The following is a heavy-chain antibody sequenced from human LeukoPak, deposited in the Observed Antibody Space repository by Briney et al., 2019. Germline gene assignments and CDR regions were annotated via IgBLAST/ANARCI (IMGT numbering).Heavy chain of an antibody. CDR2: MNPNSGNT. J-gene: IGHJ5*02. CDR1: GYTFTSYD. V-gene: IGHV1-8*01. CDR3: AREGGYYDSSGYYYWFDP. D-gene: IGHD3-22*01. Sequence: GASVKVSCKASGYTFTSYDINWVRQATGQGLEWMGWMNPNSGNTGYAQKLQGRVTMTTDTSTSTAYMELRSLRSDDTAVYYCAREGGYYDSSGYYYWFDPWGQGTLVTVSS.